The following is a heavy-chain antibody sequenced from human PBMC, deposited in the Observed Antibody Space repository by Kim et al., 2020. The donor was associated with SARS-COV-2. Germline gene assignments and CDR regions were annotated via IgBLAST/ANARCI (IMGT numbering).Heavy chain of an antibody. CDR1: GFSFSNSA. D-gene: IGHD6-6*01. CDR2: ISSDGDAT. J-gene: IGHJ4*02. CDR3: GTRPSSSPNAPSTY. V-gene: IGHV3-23*01. Sequence: GGSLRLSCAASGFSFSNSAMQWIRHTPGRGLEWVSSISSDGDATFYADSVKGRFTVVRDNSKNTLSLQVERLRAEDPALYSCGTRPSSSPNAPSTYWGQG.